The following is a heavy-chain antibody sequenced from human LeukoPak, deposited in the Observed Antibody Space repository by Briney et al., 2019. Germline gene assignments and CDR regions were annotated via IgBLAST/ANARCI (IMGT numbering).Heavy chain of an antibody. CDR3: ARDLNDFWSGKDAFDI. CDR2: IKQDGSEK. Sequence: GGSLRLSCAASGFTFRSYWMNWVRQAPGKGLERVANIKQDGSEKYVDSVKGRFTISRDNAKNSLYLQMNRLRAEDTAVYYCARDLNDFWSGKDAFDIWGQGTKVTVSS. D-gene: IGHD3-3*01. J-gene: IGHJ3*02. CDR1: GFTFRSYW. V-gene: IGHV3-7*01.